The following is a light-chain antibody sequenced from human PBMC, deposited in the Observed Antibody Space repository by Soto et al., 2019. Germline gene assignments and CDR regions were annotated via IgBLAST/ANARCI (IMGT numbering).Light chain of an antibody. CDR1: SSNIGNNT. Sequence: QSVLTQPPSASVTPGQRVSISCSGSSSNIGNNTVNWYQQFPETAPRLLIYTTNQRPSGVPDRFSGSKSGTSASLAISGLQSEDEADYYCAVWDDSLNGPVFGGGTKLTVL. CDR2: TTN. CDR3: AVWDDSLNGPV. V-gene: IGLV1-44*01. J-gene: IGLJ3*02.